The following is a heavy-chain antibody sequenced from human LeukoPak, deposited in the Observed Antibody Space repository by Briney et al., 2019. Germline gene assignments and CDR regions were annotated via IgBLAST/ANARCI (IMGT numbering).Heavy chain of an antibody. D-gene: IGHD3-22*01. CDR3: AREGGEYYSDSRGYYYYFDY. J-gene: IGHJ4*02. V-gene: IGHV4-59*12. CDR2: IYYSGTT. Sequence: PSETLSLTCTVSGGSIGSYYWSWIRQSPGKGLEWIGYIYYSGTTNYNPSLKSRVTMSVDTSKNQFSLKLSSVTAADTAVYYCAREGGEYYSDSRGYYYYFDYWGQGTLVTVSS. CDR1: GGSIGSYY.